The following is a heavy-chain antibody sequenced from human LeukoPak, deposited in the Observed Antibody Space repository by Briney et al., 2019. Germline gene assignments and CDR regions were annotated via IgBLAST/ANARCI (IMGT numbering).Heavy chain of an antibody. CDR1: GGSISSYY. CDR2: IYYSGST. D-gene: IGHD6-6*01. J-gene: IGHJ4*02. V-gene: IGHV4-59*01. Sequence: SETLSLTCTVSGGSISSYYWSWIRQPPGKGLEWIGYIYYSGSTNYNPSLKSRVTISVDTSKNQFSLKLSSVTAADTDVYYCARDKGTSYLSSFDYWGQGTLVTVSS. CDR3: ARDKGTSYLSSFDY.